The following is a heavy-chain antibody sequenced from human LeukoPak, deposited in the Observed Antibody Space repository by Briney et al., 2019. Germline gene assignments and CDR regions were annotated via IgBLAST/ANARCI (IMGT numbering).Heavy chain of an antibody. CDR2: ISSSSSYI. V-gene: IGHV3-21*01. Sequence: GGSVRLSCAASGFTFSSYSMNWVRQAPGKGLEWVSSISSSSSYIYYADSVKGRFTISRDNAKNSLYLQMNSLRAEDTAVYYCARDSGSYYLRFDYWGQGTLVTVSS. CDR1: GFTFSSYS. D-gene: IGHD1-26*01. CDR3: ARDSGSYYLRFDY. J-gene: IGHJ4*02.